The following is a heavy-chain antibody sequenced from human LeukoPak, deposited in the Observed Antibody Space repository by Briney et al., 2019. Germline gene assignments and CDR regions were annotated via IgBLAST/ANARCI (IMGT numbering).Heavy chain of an antibody. J-gene: IGHJ4*02. V-gene: IGHV3-48*01. CDR3: ARGSIVGNSRFDY. CDR1: GFTFSTFS. CDR2: IDSSGRTL. Sequence: GGSLRLSCVVSGFTFSTFSMNWVRQAPGRGLEWVSHIDSSGRTLYYADSVRGRFTISRDNAKNSPYLQLNSLRAEDTAVYYCARGSIVGNSRFDYWGQGTLVTVSS. D-gene: IGHD1-26*01.